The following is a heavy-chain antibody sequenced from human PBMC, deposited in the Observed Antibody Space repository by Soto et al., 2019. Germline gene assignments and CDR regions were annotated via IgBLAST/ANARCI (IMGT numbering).Heavy chain of an antibody. CDR2: IIPILGIA. CDR1: GGTFSSYT. Sequence: GASVKVSCKASGGTFSSYTISWVRQAPGQGLEWMGRIIPILGIANYAQKFQGRVTITADKSTSTAYMELSSLRSEDTAVYYCARSATINGPHYFDYWGQGTLVTVSS. J-gene: IGHJ4*02. V-gene: IGHV1-69*02. CDR3: ARSATINGPHYFDY. D-gene: IGHD5-12*01.